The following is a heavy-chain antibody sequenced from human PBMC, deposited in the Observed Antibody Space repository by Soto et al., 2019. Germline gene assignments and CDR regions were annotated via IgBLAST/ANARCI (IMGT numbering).Heavy chain of an antibody. Sequence: QITLKESGPPLVTPTQTLTLTCTFSGFSLSTSGVGVSWIRQPPGKALEWLAVIYWDDDKRYSPSMKNRLTSTKDTSKNQVVLTLTTMDPVDTATYYCAHCDRRRFLDSWGQGPLVTVSS. CDR2: IYWDDDK. V-gene: IGHV2-5*02. J-gene: IGHJ4*02. CDR1: GFSLSTSGVG. CDR3: AHCDRRRFLDS. D-gene: IGHD3-16*01.